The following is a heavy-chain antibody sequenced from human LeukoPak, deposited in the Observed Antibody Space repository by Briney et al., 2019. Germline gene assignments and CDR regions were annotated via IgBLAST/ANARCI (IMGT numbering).Heavy chain of an antibody. V-gene: IGHV3-30*18. J-gene: IGHJ4*02. CDR2: ISYDGSNK. Sequence: PGRSLRLSCAASGFTFSSYGMHWVRQAPGKGLEWVAVISYDGSNKYYADSVKGRFTISRDNSKNTLYLQMNSLRAEDTAVYYCAKQTRLGIVGATTDWGQGTLVTVSS. D-gene: IGHD1-26*01. CDR1: GFTFSSYG. CDR3: AKQTRLGIVGATTD.